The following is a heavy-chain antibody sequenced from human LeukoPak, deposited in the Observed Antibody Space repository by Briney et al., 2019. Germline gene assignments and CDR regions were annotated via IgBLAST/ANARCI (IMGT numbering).Heavy chain of an antibody. CDR2: VDWAGSAT. D-gene: IGHD1-14*01. V-gene: IGHV3-48*03. Sequence: GGSLRLSCAASGFNFNGYNMAWVRQPPGKGLEWLTTVDWAGSATEYTPSVRGRFTMARDNTKNLIYMQIDLLSADDTAVYFCVTENWYRFVHWGPGILVTVSS. CDR1: GFNFNGYN. CDR3: VTENWYRFVH. J-gene: IGHJ4*02.